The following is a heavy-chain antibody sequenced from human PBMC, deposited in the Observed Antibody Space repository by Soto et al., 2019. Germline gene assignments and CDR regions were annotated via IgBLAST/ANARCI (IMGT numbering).Heavy chain of an antibody. J-gene: IGHJ4*02. CDR2: INSDGSST. V-gene: IGHV3-74*01. D-gene: IGHD3-16*01. Sequence: EVQLVESGGGLVQPGGSLRLSCAASGFTFSSYLMHWVRQAPGKGLVWVSRINSDGSSTTYADSVKGRFTISRDNAKNTLYLQMNSLKTDDTAVYYCAREGRSGGRYFDYWGQGTLVTVSS. CDR3: AREGRSGGRYFDY. CDR1: GFTFSSYL.